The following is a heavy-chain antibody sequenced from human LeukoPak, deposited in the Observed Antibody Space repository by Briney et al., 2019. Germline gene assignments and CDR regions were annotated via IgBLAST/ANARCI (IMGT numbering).Heavy chain of an antibody. D-gene: IGHD5-24*01. V-gene: IGHV1-18*01. Sequence: ASVTVSCKGSGYTFTIYGINWVRQAPGQGLEWMGWISGYNGNTNYAQKLQGRVTLTTDTSTSTAYMELRSLRSDDTAVYYCARRLQWQYYFDYWGQGTLVTVSS. CDR1: GYTFTIYG. CDR3: ARRLQWQYYFDY. CDR2: ISGYNGNT. J-gene: IGHJ4*02.